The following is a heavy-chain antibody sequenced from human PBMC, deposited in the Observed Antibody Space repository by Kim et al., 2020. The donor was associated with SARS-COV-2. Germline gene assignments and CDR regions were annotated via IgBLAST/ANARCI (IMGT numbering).Heavy chain of an antibody. Sequence: GGSLRLSCAASGFTFSSYGMHWVRQAPGKGLEWVAVIWYDGSDKYYADSVKGRFTISRDSFKNTVYLQMNSLRAEDTAVYYCAKTHYSDSSGYFFDYWGQGIPVTVSS. V-gene: IGHV3-33*06. CDR3: AKTHYSDSSGYFFDY. J-gene: IGHJ4*02. CDR1: GFTFSSYG. CDR2: IWYDGSDK. D-gene: IGHD3-22*01.